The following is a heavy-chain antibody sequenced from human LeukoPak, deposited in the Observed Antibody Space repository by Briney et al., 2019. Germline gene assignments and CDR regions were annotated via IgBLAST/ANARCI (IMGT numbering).Heavy chain of an antibody. D-gene: IGHD1-26*01. CDR3: AKDIGSGSYIWAEYFQH. V-gene: IGHV3-9*01. J-gene: IGHJ1*01. CDR1: GFTFDDYA. Sequence: RTGGSLRLSCAASGFTFDDYAMHWVRQAPGKVLEWVSGISWNSDSVGYADSVKGRFTISRDNAKNSLYLQMNGLRAEDTTFYYCAKDIGSGSYIWAEYFQHWGQGTLVTVSS. CDR2: ISWNSDSV.